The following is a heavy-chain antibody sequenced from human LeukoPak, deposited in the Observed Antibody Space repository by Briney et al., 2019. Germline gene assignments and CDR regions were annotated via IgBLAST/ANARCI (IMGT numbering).Heavy chain of an antibody. J-gene: IGHJ4*02. CDR1: GGSISSYY. CDR2: IYYSGST. Sequence: SETLSLTCTVSGGSISSYYWSWIRQPPGKGLEWIGYIYYSGSTNYNPSLKSRVTISVDTSKNQSSLKLSSVTAADTAVYYCARGDSSGYYSPAYYFDYWGQGTLVTVSS. CDR3: ARGDSSGYYSPAYYFDY. V-gene: IGHV4-59*01. D-gene: IGHD3-22*01.